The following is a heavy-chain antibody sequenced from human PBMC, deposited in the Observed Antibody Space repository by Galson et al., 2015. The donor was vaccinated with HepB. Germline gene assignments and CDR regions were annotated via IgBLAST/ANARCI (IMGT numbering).Heavy chain of an antibody. CDR2: TYYRSKWCN. V-gene: IGHV6-1*01. CDR3: ARDSRSSSRWTTDAFDI. J-gene: IGHJ3*02. Sequence: CAISGDSVSSNSVAWDWIRQSPSRGLEWLGRTYYRSKWCNDYTVSVKSRITINPDTSKNQFSLHLNSVTPEDTAMYYCARDSRSSSRWTTDAFDIWGQGTMVTVSS. CDR1: GDSVSSNSVA. D-gene: IGHD3/OR15-3a*01.